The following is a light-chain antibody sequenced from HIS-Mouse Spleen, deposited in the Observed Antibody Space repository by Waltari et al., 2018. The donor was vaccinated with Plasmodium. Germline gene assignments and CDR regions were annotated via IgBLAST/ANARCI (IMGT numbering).Light chain of an antibody. CDR3: SSYTSSSTHVV. CDR2: DVS. Sequence: QSALTQPASVSGSPGQSITISCTGTSSDVGGYNSVSCYQQHPGKNPTLMIYDVSNLPSAVSHCFSASTAGNTASLTTSGRQAEEEADYYCSSYTSSSTHVVFGGGTKLTVL. J-gene: IGLJ2*01. V-gene: IGLV2-14*03. CDR1: SSDVGGYNS.